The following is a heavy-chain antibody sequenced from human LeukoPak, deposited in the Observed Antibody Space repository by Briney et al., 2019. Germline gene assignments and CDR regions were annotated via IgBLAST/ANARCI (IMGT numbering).Heavy chain of an antibody. CDR1: GLTVSNNY. Sequence: GGSLRLSCAASGLTVSNNYMSWVRQAPERGLEWVSIIYSGGSTYYTDSVKGRFTVSRDNSKNTLYLQMNSLRAEDTAVYYCAKRRQWFGESTIFDYWGQGTLVTVSS. D-gene: IGHD3-10*01. V-gene: IGHV3-53*01. CDR2: IYSGGST. J-gene: IGHJ4*02. CDR3: AKRRQWFGESTIFDY.